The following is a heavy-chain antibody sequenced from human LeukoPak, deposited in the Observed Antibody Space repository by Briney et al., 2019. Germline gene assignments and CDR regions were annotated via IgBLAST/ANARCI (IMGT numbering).Heavy chain of an antibody. V-gene: IGHV4-34*01. CDR1: GGSFSGYY. D-gene: IGHD5-18*01. CDR2: INHSGST. J-gene: IGHJ4*02. CDR3: ANEVDTAMR. Sequence: PSETLSLTCAVYGGSFSGYYWSWIRQPPGKGLEWIGEINHSGSTNYNPSLKSRVTISVDTSKNQFSLKLSSVTAADTAVYYCANEVDTAMRWGQGTLVTVSS.